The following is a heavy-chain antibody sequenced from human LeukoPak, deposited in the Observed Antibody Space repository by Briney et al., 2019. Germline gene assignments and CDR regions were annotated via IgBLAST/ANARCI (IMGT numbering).Heavy chain of an antibody. Sequence: SETLSLTCAISGDSVSSNSAAWNWIRQSPSRGLEWLGRTYYGSKWYNDYAVSVKSRITINPDTSKNQFSLNLSSVTAADTAVYYCAREGGSSRNFDYWGQGTLVTVSS. D-gene: IGHD6-13*01. V-gene: IGHV6-1*01. CDR3: AREGGSSRNFDY. J-gene: IGHJ4*02. CDR2: TYYGSKWYN. CDR1: GDSVSSNSAA.